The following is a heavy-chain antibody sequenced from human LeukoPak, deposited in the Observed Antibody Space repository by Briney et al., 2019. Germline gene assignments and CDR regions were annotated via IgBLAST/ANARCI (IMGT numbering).Heavy chain of an antibody. D-gene: IGHD2-15*01. Sequence: VASVKVSCKASGGTFSSYAISWVRQAPGQGLEWMGGIIPIFGTANYAQKFQGRVTITADESTSTAYMELSSLRSEDTAVYYCARNPQYCSGGSCYFDYWGQGTLVTVSS. CDR1: GGTFSSYA. J-gene: IGHJ4*02. V-gene: IGHV1-69*13. CDR2: IIPIFGTA. CDR3: ARNPQYCSGGSCYFDY.